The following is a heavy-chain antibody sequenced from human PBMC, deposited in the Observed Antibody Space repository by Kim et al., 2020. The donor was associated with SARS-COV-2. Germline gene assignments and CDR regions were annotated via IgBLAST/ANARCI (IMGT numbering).Heavy chain of an antibody. D-gene: IGHD1-26*01. V-gene: IGHV3-66*02. CDR1: GFTVSSNY. J-gene: IGHJ4*02. Sequence: GGSLRLSCAASGFTVSSNYMSWVRQAPGKGLEWVSVIYSGGSTYYADSVKGRFTISRDNSKNTLYPQMNSLRAEDTAVYYCARDAALVGASSFDYWGQGTLVTVSS. CDR2: IYSGGST. CDR3: ARDAALVGASSFDY.